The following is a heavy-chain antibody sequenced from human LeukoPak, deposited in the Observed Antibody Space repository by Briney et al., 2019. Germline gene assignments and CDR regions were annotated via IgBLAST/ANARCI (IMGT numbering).Heavy chain of an antibody. D-gene: IGHD6-6*01. J-gene: IGHJ4*02. CDR2: ISSSSSAK. Sequence: PGGSLRLSCAASGFTFSTFGFNWVRQAPGKGLKWVSYISSSSSAKDYADFVKGRFTISRDNAKSSLFLQMNNLRVEDTAVYYCARGGAARPDYWGQGTLVTVSS. CDR1: GFTFSTFG. V-gene: IGHV3-48*01. CDR3: ARGGAARPDY.